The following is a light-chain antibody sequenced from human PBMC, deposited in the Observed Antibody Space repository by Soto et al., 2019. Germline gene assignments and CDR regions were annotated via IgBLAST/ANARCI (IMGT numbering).Light chain of an antibody. Sequence: QSVLTQPPSASGTPGQRVTISCSGSSSNVGRNTVNWYQQLPGTAPKLLIYSNNQRPSGVPDRFSGSKSGTSASLAISGLQSEDEADYDCAAWDDSLKAVVFGGGIKVTVL. V-gene: IGLV1-44*01. J-gene: IGLJ2*01. CDR3: AAWDDSLKAVV. CDR1: SSNVGRNT. CDR2: SNN.